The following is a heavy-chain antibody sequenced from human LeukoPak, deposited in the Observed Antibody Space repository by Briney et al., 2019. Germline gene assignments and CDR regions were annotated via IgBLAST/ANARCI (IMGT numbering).Heavy chain of an antibody. CDR2: IYPGDSHT. CDR1: GSIFPNYW. V-gene: IGHV5-51*01. D-gene: IGHD2-2*02. J-gene: IGHJ5*02. Sequence: GASLQISGQGSGSIFPNYWIGGGRPPPGKGLEWMGIIYPGDSHTRYSPSFQDQVTISVDKSISPAYLQWSSLKASDTAMYYCARGPYAYTSSATLGSYNWFDPWGQGSLVTVSS. CDR3: ARGPYAYTSSATLGSYNWFDP.